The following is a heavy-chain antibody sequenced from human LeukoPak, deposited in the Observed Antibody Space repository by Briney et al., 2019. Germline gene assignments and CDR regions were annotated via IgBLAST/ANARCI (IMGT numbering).Heavy chain of an antibody. CDR3: ARDGEWELAGDFDY. Sequence: PGRSLRLSCAASGFTFSSYAMHWVRQAPGKGLEWVAVISYDGSNKYYADSVKGRFTISRDNSKNTLYLQMNSLRAEDTAVYYCARDGEWELAGDFDYWGQGTLVTVSS. CDR2: ISYDGSNK. J-gene: IGHJ4*02. D-gene: IGHD1-26*01. V-gene: IGHV3-30-3*01. CDR1: GFTFSSYA.